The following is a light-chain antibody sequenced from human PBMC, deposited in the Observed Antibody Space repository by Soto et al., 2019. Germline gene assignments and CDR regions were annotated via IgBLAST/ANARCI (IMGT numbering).Light chain of an antibody. CDR3: QPYDSSLSGHVV. J-gene: IGLJ2*01. Sequence: QSVLTQPPSVSGAPGQRVTISCTGSSSNIGAGYDVHWYQQLPGTAPKLLIYGNSNRPSGVPDRFSGSKSGTSASLAITGLQAEDEADYYCQPYDSSLSGHVVFGGGTKLTV. V-gene: IGLV1-40*01. CDR1: SSNIGAGYD. CDR2: GNS.